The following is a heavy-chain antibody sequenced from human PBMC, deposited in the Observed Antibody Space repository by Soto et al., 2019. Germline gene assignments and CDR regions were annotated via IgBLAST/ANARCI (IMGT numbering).Heavy chain of an antibody. V-gene: IGHV3-30*18. J-gene: IGHJ6*02. D-gene: IGHD3-9*01. CDR2: ISYDGSTK. CDR3: AKEGQYYDILTGYRSYYGMDV. CDR1: GFTFSSYG. Sequence: GGSLRLSCAASGFTFSSYGMHWVRQAPGKGLEWVAVISYDGSTKYYADSVKGRFTISRDNSKNTLFLQMNSLRAEDTAVYYCAKEGQYYDILTGYRSYYGMDVWGQGTTVT.